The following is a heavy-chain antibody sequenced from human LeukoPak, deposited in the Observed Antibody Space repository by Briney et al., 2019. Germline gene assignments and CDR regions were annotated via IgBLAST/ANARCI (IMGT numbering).Heavy chain of an antibody. V-gene: IGHV1-46*01. Sequence: ASVKVSCKASGYTFTTYYMHWVRQAPGQGLEWMGIINPSSGSTSYAQKFQGRIIMTRDTSTSTVYMELSSLRSEDTAVFYCARDDGGSYLRYFDYWGQGTLVTVSS. CDR2: INPSSGST. CDR1: GYTFTTYY. J-gene: IGHJ4*02. D-gene: IGHD1-26*01. CDR3: ARDDGGSYLRYFDY.